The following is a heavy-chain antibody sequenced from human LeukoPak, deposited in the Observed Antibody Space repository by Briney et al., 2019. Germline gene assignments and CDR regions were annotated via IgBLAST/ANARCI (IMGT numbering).Heavy chain of an antibody. D-gene: IGHD3-3*01. CDR3: ARVGKYDFWSGHDETRLDY. J-gene: IGHJ4*02. Sequence: SETLSLTCTVSGGSINGYYWSWIRQPPGKGLEWIGSIAHGGRPYYNPSLKSRVTISVDTSKNQFSLKLSSVTAADTAVYYCARVGKYDFWSGHDETRLDYWGQGSLVTVSS. V-gene: IGHV4-38-2*02. CDR1: GGSINGYY. CDR2: IAHGGRP.